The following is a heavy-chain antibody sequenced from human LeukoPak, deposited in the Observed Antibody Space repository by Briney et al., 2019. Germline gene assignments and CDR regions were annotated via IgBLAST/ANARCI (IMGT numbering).Heavy chain of an antibody. J-gene: IGHJ4*02. D-gene: IGHD6-13*01. V-gene: IGHV4-39*07. Sequence: PSETLSLTCTVSGGSISSSSYYWGWIRQPPGKGLEWIGSIYYSGSTYYNPSLKSRVTISVDTSKNQFSLKLSSVTAADTAVYYCARGRVTGYSSSWYTLMNYFDYWGQGTLVTVSS. CDR1: GGSISSSSYY. CDR2: IYYSGST. CDR3: ARGRVTGYSSSWYTLMNYFDY.